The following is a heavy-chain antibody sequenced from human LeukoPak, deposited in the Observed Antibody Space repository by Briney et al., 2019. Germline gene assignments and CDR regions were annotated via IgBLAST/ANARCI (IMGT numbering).Heavy chain of an antibody. J-gene: IGHJ4*02. CDR3: ARAKYLRKKYSSSWHSIYYFDY. V-gene: IGHV1-8*01. D-gene: IGHD6-13*01. CDR2: MNPNSGNT. Sequence: EASVKVSCTASGYTFTSYDINWVRQATGQGLEWMGWMNPNSGNTGYAQKFQGRVTMTRNTSISTAYMELSSLRSEDTAVYYCARAKYLRKKYSSSWHSIYYFDYWGQGTLVTVSS. CDR1: GYTFTSYD.